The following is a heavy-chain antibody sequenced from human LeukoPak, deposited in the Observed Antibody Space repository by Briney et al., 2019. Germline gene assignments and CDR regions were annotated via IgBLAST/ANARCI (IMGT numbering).Heavy chain of an antibody. CDR3: ARAGGVDYYDSSGYCGRTNWFDP. CDR1: GGSISSGSYY. V-gene: IGHV4-61*02. D-gene: IGHD3-22*01. CDR2: IYTSGST. J-gene: IGHJ5*02. Sequence: SQTLSLTCTVSGGSISSGSYYWSWIRQPAGKGLEWIGRIYTSGSTNYNPSLKSRVTISVDTSKNQFSLKLSSVTAADTVVYYCARAGGVDYYDSSGYCGRTNWFDPWGQGTLVTVSS.